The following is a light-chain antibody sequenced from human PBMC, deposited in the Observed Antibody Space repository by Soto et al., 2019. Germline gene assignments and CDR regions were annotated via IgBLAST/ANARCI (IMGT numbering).Light chain of an antibody. CDR3: QQFSSYPLT. J-gene: IGKJ4*01. CDR1: QSVSSSY. Sequence: EIVLTQSPGTLSLSPGERATLSCRARQSVSSSYLAWYQQRPGQAPRLLIYGASIRATGIPDRFSGSGSGTDFTLTISRLEPEDFAVYYCQQFSSYPLTFGGGTKVDIK. CDR2: GAS. V-gene: IGKV3-20*01.